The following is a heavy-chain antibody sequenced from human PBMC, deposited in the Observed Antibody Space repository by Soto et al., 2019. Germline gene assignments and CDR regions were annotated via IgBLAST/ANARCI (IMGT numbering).Heavy chain of an antibody. D-gene: IGHD6-19*01. J-gene: IGHJ4*02. V-gene: IGHV4-34*01. CDR2: INHSGST. CDR3: ARRRGYSSGWTYFDY. Sequence: SETLSLPCSVYGWSFSGYYWCWIRQPPGKGLEWIGEINHSGSTNYNPSLKSRVTISVDTSKNQFSLKLSPVTAADTAVYYCARRRGYSSGWTYFDYWGQGTLVTVSS. CDR1: GWSFSGYY.